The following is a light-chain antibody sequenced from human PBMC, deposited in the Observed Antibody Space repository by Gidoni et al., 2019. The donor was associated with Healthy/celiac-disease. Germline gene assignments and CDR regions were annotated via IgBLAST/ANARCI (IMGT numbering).Light chain of an antibody. CDR1: PSVSSY. CDR2: DAS. Sequence: EIVLTQSPATLSLSPGERATLSCRASPSVSSYLAWYQQKPGQAPRLLIYDASNRATGIPAMFSGSGFGTDFTLTISSLEPEDFAVYYCQQRSNWPPFTFGPGTKVDIK. V-gene: IGKV3-11*01. J-gene: IGKJ3*01. CDR3: QQRSNWPPFT.